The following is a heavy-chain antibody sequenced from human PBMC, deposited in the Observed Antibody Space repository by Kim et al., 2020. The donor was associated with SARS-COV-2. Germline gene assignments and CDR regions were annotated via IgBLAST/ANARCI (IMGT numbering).Heavy chain of an antibody. J-gene: IGHJ5*02. Sequence: SETLSLTCTVSGGSITPYYWSWIRQPPGKGLEWIGYIYYNGNTNYNPSLKSRVTISVDTSKNQVSLKLTSVTAADTAVYYCAREGKLAYYNWFDLWGQGT. D-gene: IGHD3-10*01. V-gene: IGHV4-59*01. CDR3: AREGKLAYYNWFDL. CDR1: GGSITPYY. CDR2: IYYNGNT.